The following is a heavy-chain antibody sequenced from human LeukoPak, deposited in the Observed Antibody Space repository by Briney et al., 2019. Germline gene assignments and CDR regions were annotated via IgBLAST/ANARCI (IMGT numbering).Heavy chain of an antibody. CDR3: ARGRLGYSDC. CDR2: IKSDESRT. D-gene: IGHD4-11*01. V-gene: IGHV3-74*01. Sequence: GGSLRLSCAASEFTFSSYGMHWVRQGPGKGLVWVSYIKSDESRTNYADSVKGRFTISRDNAKNTLYLQMNSLGAEDTAVYYCARGRLGYSDCWGQGTLVTVSS. CDR1: EFTFSSYG. J-gene: IGHJ4*02.